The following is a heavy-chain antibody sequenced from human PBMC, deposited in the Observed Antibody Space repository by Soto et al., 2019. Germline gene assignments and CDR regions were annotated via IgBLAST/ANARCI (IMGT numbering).Heavy chain of an antibody. CDR1: WFSLSTSGMR. D-gene: IGHD2-15*01. Sequence: GXTRVTPTQTLTXNCTFSWFSLSTSGMRVIWIRQPPGKALEWLARIDCDDDKFYSTSLKTRLTISKDTSKNQVVLTMTNMDPVDTATYYCARDPAEGYCSGGSCYPYYYYGMDVWGQGTTVTVSS. CDR3: ARDPAEGYCSGGSCYPYYYYGMDV. V-gene: IGHV2-70D*14. CDR2: IDCDDDK. J-gene: IGHJ6*02.